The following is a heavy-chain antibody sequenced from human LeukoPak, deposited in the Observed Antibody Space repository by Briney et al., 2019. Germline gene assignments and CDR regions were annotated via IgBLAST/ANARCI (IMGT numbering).Heavy chain of an antibody. CDR2: IIPIFGTA. CDR3: ATDAHCSGGSCYLNL. V-gene: IGHV1-69*13. CDR1: GGTFSSYA. Sequence: GASVKVSCKASGGTFSSYAISWVRQAPGQGLEWMGGIIPIFGTANYAQKFQGRVTITADESTSTAYMELSSLRSEDTAVYYCATDAHCSGGSCYLNLWGQGTLVTVSS. D-gene: IGHD2-15*01. J-gene: IGHJ5*02.